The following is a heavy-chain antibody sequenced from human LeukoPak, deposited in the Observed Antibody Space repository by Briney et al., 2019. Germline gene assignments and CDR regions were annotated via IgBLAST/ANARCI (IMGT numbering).Heavy chain of an antibody. CDR2: IRGDSSTT. CDR3: ARDGGYEFDY. D-gene: IGHD5-12*01. V-gene: IGHV3-48*04. CDR1: GFTFSSYS. Sequence: GGSLRLSCAASGFTFSSYSMNWVRQAPGKGLEWVSYIRGDSSTTYYADSVKGRFTISRDNAENSLYLQMNNLRADDTAVYYCARDGGYEFDYWGQGTLVTVYS. J-gene: IGHJ4*02.